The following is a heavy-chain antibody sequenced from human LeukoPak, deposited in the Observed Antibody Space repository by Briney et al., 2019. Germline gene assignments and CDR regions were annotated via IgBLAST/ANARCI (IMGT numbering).Heavy chain of an antibody. D-gene: IGHD3-9*01. Sequence: GGSLRLSCAASGFTFSTSDMHWVRQATGKGLEWVSGITPGADTYYGDSVKGRFTISRDNSKNTLYLQMNSLRAEDTAVYYCAKNPTNPLRYFDWFYYFDYWGQGTLVTVSS. V-gene: IGHV3-13*01. J-gene: IGHJ4*02. CDR3: AKNPTNPLRYFDWFYYFDY. CDR2: ITPGADT. CDR1: GFTFSTSD.